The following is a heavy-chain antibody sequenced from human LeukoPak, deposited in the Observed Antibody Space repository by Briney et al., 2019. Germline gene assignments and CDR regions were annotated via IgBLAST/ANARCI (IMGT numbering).Heavy chain of an antibody. Sequence: GGSPRLSCAASGFTLSNHWMTWVRQVPGRGPEWVANVNRDGSETYYLDSVKGRFTISRDNAKNSLYLQMNSLRAEDTALYYCVRNNAMDVWGQGTTVIVSS. CDR1: GFTLSNHW. CDR3: VRNNAMDV. J-gene: IGHJ6*02. V-gene: IGHV3-7*03. CDR2: VNRDGSET. D-gene: IGHD2-8*01.